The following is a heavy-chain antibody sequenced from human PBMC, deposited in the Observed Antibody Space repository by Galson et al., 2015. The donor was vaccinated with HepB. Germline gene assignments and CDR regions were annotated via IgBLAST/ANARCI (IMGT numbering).Heavy chain of an antibody. V-gene: IGHV1-24*01. CDR2: FDPEDGET. CDR1: GYTLTELS. J-gene: IGHJ4*02. Sequence: SVKVSCKVSGYTLTELSMHWVRQAPGKGLERMGGFDPEDGETIYAQKFQGRVTMTEDTSTDTAYMELSSLRSEDTAVYYCATDHLAVAGQVRDYWGQGTLVTVSS. CDR3: ATDHLAVAGQVRDY. D-gene: IGHD6-19*01.